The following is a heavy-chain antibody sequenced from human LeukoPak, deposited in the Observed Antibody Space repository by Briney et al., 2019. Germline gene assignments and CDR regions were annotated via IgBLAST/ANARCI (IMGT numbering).Heavy chain of an antibody. J-gene: IGHJ4*02. V-gene: IGHV3-11*01. Sequence: PGGSLRLSCAASGFTFSDYYMSWIRQAPGKGLEWVSYISSSGSTIYYADSVKGRFTISRDNAKNSLYLQMNSLRAEDTAIYYCAIHTGTNSFFDFWGQGTLVTVSS. CDR3: AIHTGTNSFFDF. D-gene: IGHD3-10*01. CDR2: ISSSGSTI. CDR1: GFTFSDYY.